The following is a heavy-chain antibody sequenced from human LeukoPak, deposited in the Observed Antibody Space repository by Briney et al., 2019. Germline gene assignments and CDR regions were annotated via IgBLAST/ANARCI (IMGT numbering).Heavy chain of an antibody. CDR3: ARDLSTMVRGVIVYYYYMDV. Sequence: PGRSLRLSCAASGFTFSSYAMHWVRQAPGKGLEWVAVISYDGSNKYYADSVKGRFTISRDNSKNTLYLQMNSLRAEDTAVYYCARDLSTMVRGVIVYYYYMDVWGKGTTVTVSS. V-gene: IGHV3-30*04. CDR1: GFTFSSYA. CDR2: ISYDGSNK. J-gene: IGHJ6*03. D-gene: IGHD3-10*01.